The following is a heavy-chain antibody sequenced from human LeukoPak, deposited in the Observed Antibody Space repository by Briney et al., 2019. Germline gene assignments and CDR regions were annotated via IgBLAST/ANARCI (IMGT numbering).Heavy chain of an antibody. J-gene: IGHJ6*02. CDR1: GGTFSSYA. CDR2: IIPIFGTA. D-gene: IGHD5-12*01. V-gene: IGHV1-69*13. Sequence: ASVKVSCKASGGTFSSYAISWVRQAPGQGLEWMGGIIPIFGTANYAQKFQGRVAITADESTSTAYMELSSLRSEDTAVYYCAYSGYDIAYYGMDVWGQGTTVTVSS. CDR3: AYSGYDIAYYGMDV.